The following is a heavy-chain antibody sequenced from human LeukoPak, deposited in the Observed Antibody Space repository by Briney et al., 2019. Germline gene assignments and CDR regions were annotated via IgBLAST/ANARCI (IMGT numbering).Heavy chain of an antibody. CDR3: ARSVLGLGYCSGGSCYRAWFDY. Sequence: SETLSLTCTASGGSISSYYWSWIRQPPGKGLEWIGYIYYSGSTNYNPSLKSRVTISVDTSKNQFSLKLSSVTAADTAVYYCARSVLGLGYCSGGSCYRAWFDYWGQGTLVTVSS. J-gene: IGHJ4*02. V-gene: IGHV4-59*01. CDR1: GGSISSYY. CDR2: IYYSGST. D-gene: IGHD2-15*01.